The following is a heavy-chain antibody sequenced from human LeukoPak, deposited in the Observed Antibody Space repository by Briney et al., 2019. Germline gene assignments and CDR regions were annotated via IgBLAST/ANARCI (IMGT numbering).Heavy chain of an antibody. J-gene: IGHJ5*02. CDR3: ARGGGDNWFDP. CDR1: GGSFSVYY. Sequence: SETLSLTCAVYGGSFSVYYWSWIRQPPGKALEWIGEINHSGSTNYNPSLKSRVTISVDTSKNQFSLKLSSVTAADTAVYYCARGGGDNWFDPWGQGTLVTVSS. D-gene: IGHD3-10*01. CDR2: INHSGST. V-gene: IGHV4-34*01.